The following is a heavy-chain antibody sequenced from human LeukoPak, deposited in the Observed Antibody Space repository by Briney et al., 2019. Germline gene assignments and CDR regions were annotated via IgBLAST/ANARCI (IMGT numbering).Heavy chain of an antibody. CDR3: AKEADIAGLFDY. D-gene: IGHD6-13*01. Sequence: PGGSLRLSCGASGFIFSSCGIHWVRQAPGKGLEWVAVISYDGSNKYYADSVKGRFTISRGNSKNTLYLQMNSLRPEDTAVYYCAKEADIAGLFDYWGQGTLVTVSS. CDR2: ISYDGSNK. J-gene: IGHJ4*02. CDR1: GFIFSSCG. V-gene: IGHV3-30*18.